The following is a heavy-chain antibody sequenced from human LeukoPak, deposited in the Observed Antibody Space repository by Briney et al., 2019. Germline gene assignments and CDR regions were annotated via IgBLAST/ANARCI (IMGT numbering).Heavy chain of an antibody. V-gene: IGHV3-73*01. Sequence: GGSLKLSCAASGFTFSGSVMHWVRQASGKGLGWVGRIRSKANNYATAYAASVKGRFTISRDDSKNAAYLQMNSLKTEDTAVYYCTSRRNGDYLSSTAMDVWSKGTTVIVSS. CDR3: TSRRNGDYLSSTAMDV. CDR1: GFTFSGSV. CDR2: IRSKANNYAT. D-gene: IGHD4-17*01. J-gene: IGHJ6*04.